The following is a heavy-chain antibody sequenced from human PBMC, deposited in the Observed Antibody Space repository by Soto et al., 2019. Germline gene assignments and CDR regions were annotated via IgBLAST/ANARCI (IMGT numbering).Heavy chain of an antibody. CDR1: GGSIYSSSFY. V-gene: IGHV4-39*02. D-gene: IGHD2-15*01. CDR3: ARERFRGRNWFAP. CDR2: ISYSGTT. Sequence: SETLSLTCTVSGGSIYSSSFYWGLIRQPPGKGLEWIGSISYSGTTYYNPPLKSRVTISVDTSKNQFSLKLNSVTAADTAVYYWARERFRGRNWFAPRGQGTLVTVSS. J-gene: IGHJ5*02.